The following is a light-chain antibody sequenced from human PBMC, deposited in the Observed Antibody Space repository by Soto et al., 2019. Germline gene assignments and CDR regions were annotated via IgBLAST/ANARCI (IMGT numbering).Light chain of an antibody. J-gene: IGKJ1*01. CDR2: AAS. CDR3: LQDYGDSWT. V-gene: IGKV1-6*01. CDR1: RDVGSD. Sequence: TPMTQSPLSLSASVGEKIIITCRASRDVGSDVSWYQQKPGQAPKLVIYAASNLYTGVPSRFSGRRSGTEFTLPISSLQPEDFASYYCLQDYGDSWTLGQGTKVEIE.